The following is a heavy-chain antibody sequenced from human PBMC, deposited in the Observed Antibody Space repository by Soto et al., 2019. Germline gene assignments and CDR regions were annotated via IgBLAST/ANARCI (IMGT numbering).Heavy chain of an antibody. Sequence: QITLKESGPTLVRPTQTLTLTCTFSGFSLTTSGVGVGWIRQPPGKALEWLAVIYWDDDKRYSSSQNSRLTITKDTSKNQVVLTMTNMDPVDTATYYCAHHPYYGLGSYSFDYWGQGTLVTVSS. CDR3: AHHPYYGLGSYSFDY. V-gene: IGHV2-5*02. D-gene: IGHD3-10*01. CDR1: GFSLTTSGVG. CDR2: IYWDDDK. J-gene: IGHJ4*02.